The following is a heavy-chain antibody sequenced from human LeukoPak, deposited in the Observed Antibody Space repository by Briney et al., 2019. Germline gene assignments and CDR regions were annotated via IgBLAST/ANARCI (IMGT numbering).Heavy chain of an antibody. CDR3: AKDSGSYIGRIQDLDY. J-gene: IGHJ4*02. CDR1: GFTFSNYW. Sequence: PGGSLRLSCAASGFTFSNYWMSWVRQAPGKGLEWVANIKQDGSAKYYVDSVKGRFTISRDNAQNSLYLQMNSLRAEDTAVYYCAKDSGSYIGRIQDLDYWGQGTLVTVSS. CDR2: IKQDGSAK. D-gene: IGHD1-26*01. V-gene: IGHV3-7*04.